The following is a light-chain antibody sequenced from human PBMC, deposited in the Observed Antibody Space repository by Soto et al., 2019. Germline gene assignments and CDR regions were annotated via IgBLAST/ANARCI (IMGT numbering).Light chain of an antibody. Sequence: QSALAQPASVSGSPGQSTIISCTGTSSDVGGYNYVSWYQQHPGTAPKFLIYEVDNRASGVSDRFSGSKSGNTASLTISGLQAEDEADDYCSSYTSSNTLVFGTGTKVTVL. J-gene: IGLJ1*01. CDR3: SSYTSSNTLV. CDR1: SSDVGGYNY. V-gene: IGLV2-14*01. CDR2: EVD.